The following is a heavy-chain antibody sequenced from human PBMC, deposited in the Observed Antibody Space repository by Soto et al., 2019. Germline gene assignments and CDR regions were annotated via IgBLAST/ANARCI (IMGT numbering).Heavy chain of an antibody. CDR2: IDYNGVT. V-gene: IGHV4-39*01. J-gene: IGHJ4*02. D-gene: IGHD2-15*01. CDR1: GGSIYRSGYY. Sequence: SETLSLTCTVSGGSIYRSGYYWGWIRQPPWRGLEWIGNIDYNGVTYSNPSLKSRVTISRDTSKNQFSLKLTSVTAADTALYYCGKVLVGATGHTDSDSWGPGXLVTVYS. CDR3: GKVLVGATGHTDSDS.